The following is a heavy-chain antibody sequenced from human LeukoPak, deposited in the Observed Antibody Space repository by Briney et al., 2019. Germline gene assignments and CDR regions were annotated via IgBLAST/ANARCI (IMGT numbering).Heavy chain of an antibody. V-gene: IGHV4-59*01. D-gene: IGHD4-17*01. CDR1: GGSISSYY. J-gene: IGHJ3*02. Sequence: PSETLSLTCTVSGGSISSYYWSWIRRPPGKGLEWIGYIYYSGSTNYNPSLKGRVTISVDTSKNQFSLKLSSVTAADTAVYYCAREGSSHDYGDYVDAFDIWGQGTMVTVSS. CDR3: AREGSSHDYGDYVDAFDI. CDR2: IYYSGST.